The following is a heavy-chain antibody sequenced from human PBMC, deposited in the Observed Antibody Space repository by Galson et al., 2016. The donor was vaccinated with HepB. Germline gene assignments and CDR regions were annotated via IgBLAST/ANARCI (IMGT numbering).Heavy chain of an antibody. V-gene: IGHV1-69*13. CDR1: GGTFSNYT. D-gene: IGHD6-13*01. J-gene: IGHJ4*02. Sequence: SVKVSCKASGGTFSNYTISWVRQAPGQGLEWMGMIIPIFGTANYAQKFQGRVTITADEATSTAYMEVSSLRSEDTAVYYCARMARIAFDYWGQGTLVTVSS. CDR3: ARMARIAFDY. CDR2: IIPIFGTA.